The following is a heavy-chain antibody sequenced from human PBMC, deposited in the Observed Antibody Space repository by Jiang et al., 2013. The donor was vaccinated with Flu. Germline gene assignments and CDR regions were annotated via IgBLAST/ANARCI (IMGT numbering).Heavy chain of an antibody. J-gene: IGHJ4*02. V-gene: IGHV1-69*04. CDR2: IIPILGIA. D-gene: IGHD3-22*01. CDR3: ARTYDSSGYYEYYFDY. Sequence: GAEVKKPGSSVKVSCKASGGTFSSYAISWVRQAPGQGLEWMGRIIPILGIANYAQKFQGRVTITADKSTSTAYMELSSLRSEDTAVYYCARTYDSSGYYEYYFDYWGQGTLVTVSS. CDR1: GGTFSSYA.